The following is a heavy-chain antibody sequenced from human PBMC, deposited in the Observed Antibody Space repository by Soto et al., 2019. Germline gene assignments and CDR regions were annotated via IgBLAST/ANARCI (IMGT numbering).Heavy chain of an antibody. CDR1: GFTVSSNY. V-gene: IGHV3-53*04. CDR3: ARERGGYCSSTSCLNDAFDI. Sequence: GGSLRLSCAASGFTVSSNYMSWVRQAPGKGLEWVSVIYSGGSTYYADSVKGRFTISRHNSKNTLYLQMNSLRAEDTAVYYCARERGGYCSSTSCLNDAFDIWGQGTMVTVS. CDR2: IYSGGST. D-gene: IGHD2-2*03. J-gene: IGHJ3*02.